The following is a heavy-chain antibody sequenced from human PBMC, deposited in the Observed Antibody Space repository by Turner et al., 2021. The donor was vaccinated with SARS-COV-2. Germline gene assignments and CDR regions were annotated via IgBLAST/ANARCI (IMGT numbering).Heavy chain of an antibody. V-gene: IGHV4-34*02. Sequence: QVQLQLWGAGLFNPSETLSLTCAVYCGSFSNHFWTWIRQPPGKGLEWMGEIDHSKRTKYKTSLESRVTISVDTAKKQFSLSLSSVTAADTAVDYCARVGSSLGARLNMGRPAITPKRSGIDFWGQGSLVTVSS. J-gene: IGHJ4*02. CDR3: ARVGSSLGARLNMGRPAITPKRSGIDF. CDR2: IDHSKRT. CDR1: CGSFSNHF. D-gene: IGHD3-10*01.